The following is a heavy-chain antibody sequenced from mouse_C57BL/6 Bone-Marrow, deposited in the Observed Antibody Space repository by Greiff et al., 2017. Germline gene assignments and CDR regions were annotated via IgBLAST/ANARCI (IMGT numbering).Heavy chain of an antibody. J-gene: IGHJ2*01. CDR3: AIGYYGGY. V-gene: IGHV1-74*01. Sequence: VKLQQPGAELVKPGASVTVSCKASGSTFTSYWMHWVKQRPGQGLEWIGRIHPSDSDTNYNHKFKGKATLTVDNSAITAYMQLSSLTSEDSAVYYCAIGYYGGYWGQGTILTVSA. CDR1: GSTFTSYW. CDR2: IHPSDSDT.